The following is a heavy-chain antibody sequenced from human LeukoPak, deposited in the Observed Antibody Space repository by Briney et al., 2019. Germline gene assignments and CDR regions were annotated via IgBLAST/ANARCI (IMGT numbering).Heavy chain of an antibody. CDR1: GGSINISSYY. Sequence: PSETLSLTCTVSGGSINISSYYWAWIRQPPGKGLEWIGSIYYSGSTYYNPSLKSRVSISVDMSKNQFSLKLSSVTAADTAVYYCARAPIVGATTCFFDYWGQGTLVTVSS. D-gene: IGHD1-26*01. J-gene: IGHJ4*02. CDR2: IYYSGST. CDR3: ARAPIVGATTCFFDY. V-gene: IGHV4-39*07.